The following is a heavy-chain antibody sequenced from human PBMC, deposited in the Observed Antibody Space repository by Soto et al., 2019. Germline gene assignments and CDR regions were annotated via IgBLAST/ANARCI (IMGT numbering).Heavy chain of an antibody. J-gene: IGHJ4*02. CDR3: ARDGRNGGYFDY. Sequence: DSVKVSCKASGGTFSSYAISWVRQAPGQGLEWMGWISVYNGNTNYAQKVQGRVTMTTDTSTSTAYMELRSLRSDDTAVYYCARDGRNGGYFDYWGQGTVVTVSS. CDR1: GGTFSSYA. CDR2: ISVYNGNT. V-gene: IGHV1-18*01. D-gene: IGHD2-8*01.